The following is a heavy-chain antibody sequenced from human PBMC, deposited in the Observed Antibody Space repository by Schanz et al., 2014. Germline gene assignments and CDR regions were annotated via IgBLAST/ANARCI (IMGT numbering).Heavy chain of an antibody. CDR3: AGDWASGRYYSDY. V-gene: IGHV3-30*09. CDR2: ITYDGSNK. Sequence: QVQLVESGGGLVKPGGSLRLSCAASGFTFSRHAMHWVRQAAGKGLEWVAAITYDGSNKYYAESVKGRFAISRDNSKDTLYLQMNSLRTEDTAVYYCAGDWASGRYYSDYWGQGTLVTVSS. D-gene: IGHD1-26*01. CDR1: GFTFSRHA. J-gene: IGHJ4*02.